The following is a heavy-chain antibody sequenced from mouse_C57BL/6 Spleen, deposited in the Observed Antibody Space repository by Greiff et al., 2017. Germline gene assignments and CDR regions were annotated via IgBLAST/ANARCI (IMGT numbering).Heavy chain of an antibody. Sequence: VQLQQSGPGLVQPSQSLSITCTVSGFSLTSYGVHWVRQSPGKGLEWLGVIWRGGSTDYNAAFMSRLSITKDTSKSQVFFKMNSLQADDTAIYYCAKMPADGYDEGYAMDYWGQGTSVTVSS. CDR1: GFSLTSYG. D-gene: IGHD2-2*01. CDR3: AKMPADGYDEGYAMDY. V-gene: IGHV2-5*01. J-gene: IGHJ4*01. CDR2: IWRGGST.